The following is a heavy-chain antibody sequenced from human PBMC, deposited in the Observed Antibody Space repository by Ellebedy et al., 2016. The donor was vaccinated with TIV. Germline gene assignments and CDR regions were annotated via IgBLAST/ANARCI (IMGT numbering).Heavy chain of an antibody. CDR1: GYTFTGHY. Sequence: ASVKVSCKASGYTFTGHYMHWVRQTPGQGLEWMGWIDPDSGGTNYAQKFQDRVTMTRDTSFNTAYMELTSLRSDDTAMYYCSRVRGTWVFDSWGQGTLVTVSS. CDR2: IDPDSGGT. D-gene: IGHD1-1*01. J-gene: IGHJ4*02. CDR3: SRVRGTWVFDS. V-gene: IGHV1-2*02.